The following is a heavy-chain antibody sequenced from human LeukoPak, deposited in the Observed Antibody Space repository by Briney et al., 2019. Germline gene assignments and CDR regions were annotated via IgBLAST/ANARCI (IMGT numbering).Heavy chain of an antibody. CDR1: GGSFSGYY. Sequence: PSETLSLTCAVYGGSFSGYYWSWIRQPPGKGLEWIGEINHSGSTNYNPSLKSRVTISVDTSKNQFSLKLTSVTAADTAVYYCARVNYDFWSGYHNWYFDLWGRGTLVTVSS. CDR3: ARVNYDFWSGYHNWYFDL. CDR2: INHSGST. D-gene: IGHD3-3*01. V-gene: IGHV4-34*01. J-gene: IGHJ2*01.